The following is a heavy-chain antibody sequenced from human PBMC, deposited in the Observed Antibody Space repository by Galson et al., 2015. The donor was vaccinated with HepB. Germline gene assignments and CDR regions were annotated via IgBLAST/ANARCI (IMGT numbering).Heavy chain of an antibody. J-gene: IGHJ3*02. CDR1: GFTVSSNY. CDR3: ARGGGFPHAFDI. Sequence: SLRLSCAASGFTVSSNYMSWVRQAPGKGLEWVSVIYIGGGTYYADSVKGRFTVSRDNSKNTVFLQMNSLRVEDTAVYYCARGGGFPHAFDIWGQGIMVTVSS. CDR2: IYIGGGT. D-gene: IGHD4-23*01. V-gene: IGHV3-66*02.